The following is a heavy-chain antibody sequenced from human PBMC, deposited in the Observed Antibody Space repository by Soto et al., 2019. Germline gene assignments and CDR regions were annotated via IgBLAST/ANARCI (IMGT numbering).Heavy chain of an antibody. Sequence: EVQLLESGGGLVQPGGSLRLSCAASGFTFTTSALSWVRQVPGKGLEWVSSISGSGGSKYYADSLKGRYTISRDDSKNTRYLQMNSLRAEDTAVYYCAKSGGDYIWGHYRKSYSYMDGWGKGTTVTVSS. CDR3: AKSGGDYIWGHYRKSYSYMDG. CDR1: GFTFTTSA. D-gene: IGHD3-16*01. J-gene: IGHJ6*03. V-gene: IGHV3-23*01. CDR2: ISGSGGSK.